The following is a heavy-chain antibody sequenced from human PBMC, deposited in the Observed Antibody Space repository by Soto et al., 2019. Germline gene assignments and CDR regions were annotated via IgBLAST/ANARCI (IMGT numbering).Heavy chain of an antibody. J-gene: IGHJ5*02. D-gene: IGHD3-10*01. CDR2: INPSGGST. V-gene: IGHV1-46*03. CDR3: ARDLSNGAVRVVKSLATSP. Sequence: QVQLVQSGAEVKKPGASVKVSCKASGYTFTSYYMHWVRQAPGQGLEWMGIINPSGGSTTYAQKFQGRVTMTWDTSTSTVYMELSSLRSEDTAVYYCARDLSNGAVRVVKSLATSPWGQGTLVTVSS. CDR1: GYTFTSYY.